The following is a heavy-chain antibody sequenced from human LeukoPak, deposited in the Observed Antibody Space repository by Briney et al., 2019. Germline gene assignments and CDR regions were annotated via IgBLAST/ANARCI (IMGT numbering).Heavy chain of an antibody. CDR1: GYTFTGYY. D-gene: IGHD3-16*02. Sequence: AASVKVSCKASGYTFTGYYMHWVRQAPGQGLEWMGLINPSGSSTLYAQKFQGRVTMTRDMSTTTDYMELSSLRSEDTAVYYCARDNSVGDIAWWFDPWGQGTLVTVSS. CDR3: ARDNSVGDIAWWFDP. V-gene: IGHV1-46*01. CDR2: INPSGSST. J-gene: IGHJ5*02.